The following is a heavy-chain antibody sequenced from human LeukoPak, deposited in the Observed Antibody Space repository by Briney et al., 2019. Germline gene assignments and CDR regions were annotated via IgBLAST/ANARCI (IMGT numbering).Heavy chain of an antibody. CDR3: TRGGSNFDY. CDR1: GGSISSYY. Sequence: PSETLSLTCTVSGGSISSYYWSWVRQPPEKGLEWIGYIYYSGSTNYNPSLKSRVTISVDTSKNQFSLQQTSVTAADTAVYFCTRGGSNFDYWGQGTLVTVSS. V-gene: IGHV4-59*01. CDR2: IYYSGST. D-gene: IGHD3-10*01. J-gene: IGHJ4*02.